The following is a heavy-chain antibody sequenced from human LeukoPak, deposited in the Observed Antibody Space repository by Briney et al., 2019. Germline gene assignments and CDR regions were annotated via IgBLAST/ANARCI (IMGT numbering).Heavy chain of an antibody. D-gene: IGHD2-15*01. CDR1: GGSFSGYY. Sequence: SETLSLTCAVYGGSFSGYYWSWIRQPPGKGLEWIGEINHSGSTNYNPSLKRRVTISVDTSKNQFSLKLSSVTAADTAVYYCASKRYCSGGSCYSHYYYYMDVWGKGTTVTVSS. J-gene: IGHJ6*03. CDR2: INHSGST. V-gene: IGHV4-34*01. CDR3: ASKRYCSGGSCYSHYYYYMDV.